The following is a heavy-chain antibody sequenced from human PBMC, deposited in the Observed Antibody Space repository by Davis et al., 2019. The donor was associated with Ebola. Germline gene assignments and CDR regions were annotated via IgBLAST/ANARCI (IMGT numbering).Heavy chain of an antibody. V-gene: IGHV3-23*01. J-gene: IGHJ4*02. CDR2: IIGSGGST. CDR1: GFTFSSYA. Sequence: GGSLRLSCAASGFTFSSYAMSWVRQAPGKGLEWVSAIIGSGGSTYYADAVKGRFTISRDNSKNTLYLQMNSLRAEDTAVYYCARDYDSRGYSTPFGYWGQGILVTVSS. D-gene: IGHD3-22*01. CDR3: ARDYDSRGYSTPFGY.